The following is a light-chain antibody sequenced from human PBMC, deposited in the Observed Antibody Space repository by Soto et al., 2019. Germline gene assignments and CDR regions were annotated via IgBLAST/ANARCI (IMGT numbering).Light chain of an antibody. CDR3: CSYAGSYTFV. V-gene: IGLV1-40*01. J-gene: IGLJ1*01. Sequence: QSVLTQPPSVSGAPGQRVTISCTGGSSNFGAGYDVHWYQQLPGTAPKLLIYTNTNRPSGVPDRSSGSKSGTSASLTISGLQAEDEADYYCCSYAGSYTFVFGTGTKVTVL. CDR1: SSNFGAGYD. CDR2: TNT.